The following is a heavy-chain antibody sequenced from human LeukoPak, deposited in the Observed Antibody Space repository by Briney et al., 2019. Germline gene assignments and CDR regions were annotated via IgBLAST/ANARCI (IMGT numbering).Heavy chain of an antibody. V-gene: IGHV3-23*01. Sequence: PGGSLRLSCAASGFTFSSYGMHWVRQAPGKGLEWVSAISGSGGSTYYADSVKGRFTISRDNSKNTLYLQMNSLRAEDTAVYYCGRDVLLWFGEPDDAFDIWGQGTMVTVSS. CDR2: ISGSGGST. CDR1: GFTFSSYG. J-gene: IGHJ3*02. D-gene: IGHD3-10*01. CDR3: GRDVLLWFGEPDDAFDI.